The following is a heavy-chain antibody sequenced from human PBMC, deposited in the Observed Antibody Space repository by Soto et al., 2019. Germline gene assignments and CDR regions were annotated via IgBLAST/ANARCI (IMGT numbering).Heavy chain of an antibody. V-gene: IGHV4-4*02. CDR3: ARVHPAPNCSGGSCYNFDY. CDR2: IYHSGST. J-gene: IGHJ4*02. D-gene: IGHD2-15*01. Sequence: PSETLSLTRAVSGGSISSSNWWSWVRQPPGKGLEWIGEIYHSGSTNYNPSLKSRVTISVDKSKNQFSLKLSSVTAADTAVYYCARVHPAPNCSGGSCYNFDYWGQGTLVTVSS. CDR1: GGSISSSNW.